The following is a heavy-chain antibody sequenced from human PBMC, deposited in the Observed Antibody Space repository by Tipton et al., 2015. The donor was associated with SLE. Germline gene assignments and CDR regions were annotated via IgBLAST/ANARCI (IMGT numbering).Heavy chain of an antibody. Sequence: TLSLTCTVSGGSIIREIYYLAWIPPLPRRGLQWLGHIYYSRTTYYNPSLKSRVTISIDPSENQFSLKLRSVTAADTAVYFCARTVSEDSGGNFDAFDIWGQGTVVTVSS. CDR3: ARTVSEDSGGNFDAFDI. CDR2: IYYSRTT. CDR1: GGSIIREIYY. V-gene: IGHV4-31*03. D-gene: IGHD6-25*01. J-gene: IGHJ3*02.